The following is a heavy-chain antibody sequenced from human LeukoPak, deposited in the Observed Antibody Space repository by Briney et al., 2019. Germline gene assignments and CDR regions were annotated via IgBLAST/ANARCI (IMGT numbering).Heavy chain of an antibody. CDR1: GGSFSGYY. CDR2: INHSGST. J-gene: IGHJ3*02. D-gene: IGHD3-16*02. V-gene: IGHV4-34*01. Sequence: PSETLSLTCAVYGGSFSGYYWSCIRQPPGKGLEWLGEINHSGSTNYNPSLKSRVTISVDTSKNQFSLKLSSVTAADTAVYYCATRFVHYDYIWGSYRPGAFDIWGQGTMVTVSS. CDR3: ATRFVHYDYIWGSYRPGAFDI.